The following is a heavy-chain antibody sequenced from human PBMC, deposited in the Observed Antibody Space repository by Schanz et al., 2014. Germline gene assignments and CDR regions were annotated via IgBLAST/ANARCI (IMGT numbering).Heavy chain of an antibody. J-gene: IGHJ3*02. V-gene: IGHV3-11*01. D-gene: IGHD7-27*01. CDR1: GGSSSDCY. CDR3: ARENLNWEAFDI. CDR2: ISRDGTTS. Sequence: QVQLQQWGAGLLKASETLSLTCAVYGGSSSDCYWSWIRQPPGKGLEWLSYISRDGTTSYYADSVKGRFTISRDNAKNSLYLEMTSLRGEDTAVYYCARENLNWEAFDIWGQGTVVTVSS.